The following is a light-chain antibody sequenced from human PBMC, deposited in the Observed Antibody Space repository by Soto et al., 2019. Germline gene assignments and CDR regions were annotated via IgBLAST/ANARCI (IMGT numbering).Light chain of an antibody. CDR2: DAS. V-gene: IGKV3-11*01. CDR3: QQRSNWPPYT. J-gene: IGKJ2*01. Sequence: EIVLTQSPATLSLSPGERATLSCRASQSVSSYLAWYQQKPGQAPRLLIYDASNWATGITARFSGSGSGTDFTLTISSLEPEDFAGYYCQQRSNWPPYTFVQGTKLEIK. CDR1: QSVSSY.